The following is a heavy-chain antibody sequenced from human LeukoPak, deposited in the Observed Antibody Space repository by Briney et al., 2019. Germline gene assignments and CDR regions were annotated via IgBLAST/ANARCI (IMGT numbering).Heavy chain of an antibody. CDR2: ISSEGKTT. D-gene: IGHD6-13*01. CDR3: VKARWVDH. Sequence: GGSLRLSCSASGFIFSPYAMHWVRQAPGKGLEYVSSISSEGKTTYYADSVKGRFTISRDNSKNTLYLQMSSLRPEDTAVYYCVKARWVDHWGQGTLVTVSS. J-gene: IGHJ4*02. V-gene: IGHV3-64D*06. CDR1: GFIFSPYA.